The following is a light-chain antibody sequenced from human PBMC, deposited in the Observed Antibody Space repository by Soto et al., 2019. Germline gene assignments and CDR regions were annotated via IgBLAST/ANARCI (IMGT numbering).Light chain of an antibody. CDR2: EVS. CDR1: SSDAGGYNY. J-gene: IGLJ1*01. V-gene: IGLV2-14*01. CDR3: RSYTSGRTEG. Sequence: QSALTQPASVSGSPGRSITISCTGTSSDAGGYNYVSWYQQHPGKAPKLMIYEVSNRPSGVSNRFSGSKSGNTASLTISGRKAEDEDDYYCRSYTSGRTEGFGIAHKVT.